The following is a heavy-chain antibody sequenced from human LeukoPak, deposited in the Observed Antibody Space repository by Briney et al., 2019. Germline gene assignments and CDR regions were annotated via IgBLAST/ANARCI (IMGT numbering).Heavy chain of an antibody. CDR3: ARADPTRYFDL. CDR1: GYTFTGYY. J-gene: IGHJ2*01. V-gene: IGHV1-46*01. CDR2: INPSGGST. Sequence: GASVKVSCKASGYTFTGYYMHWVRQAPGQGLEWMGIINPSGGSTSFAQKFQVRVTMTRDTSTSTAYMELSSLRSEDTAVYYCARADPTRYFDLWGRGTLVTVSS.